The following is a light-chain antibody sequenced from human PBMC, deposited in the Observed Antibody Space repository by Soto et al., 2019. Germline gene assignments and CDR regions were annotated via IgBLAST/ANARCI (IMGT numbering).Light chain of an antibody. CDR1: QSVSSN. Sequence: EIVMTQSPATLSVSPGERATLSCRASQSVSSNLAWYQQNPGQAPRLLIYDASTRATGIPARFSGSGSGTEFTLTISSLQSEDFAVYYCQQYNNWPPQYTFGQGTKLEIK. J-gene: IGKJ2*01. CDR2: DAS. V-gene: IGKV3-15*01. CDR3: QQYNNWPPQYT.